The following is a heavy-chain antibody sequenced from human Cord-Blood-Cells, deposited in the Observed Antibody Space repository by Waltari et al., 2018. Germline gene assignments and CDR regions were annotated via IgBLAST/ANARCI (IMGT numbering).Heavy chain of an antibody. CDR3: ARRSNYYDSSGYYFDD. J-gene: IGHJ4*02. CDR1: GGTFSSYA. CDR2: IIPIFGTA. D-gene: IGHD3-22*01. Sequence: VQLVQSGAEVKKPGSSVKISCKAPGGTFSSYAISWVRQAPGQGLEWMGEIIPIFGTAHYAQKAQGEVTITADESASTAYMELSSLRSEDTAVYCCARRSNYYDSSGYYFDDCGQGTLVTVSS. V-gene: IGHV1-69*01.